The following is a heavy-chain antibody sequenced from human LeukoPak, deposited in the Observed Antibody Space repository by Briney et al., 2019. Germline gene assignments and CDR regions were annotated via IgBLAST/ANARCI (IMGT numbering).Heavy chain of an antibody. J-gene: IGHJ5*02. CDR3: ARGDGSSWYFVNWFDP. D-gene: IGHD6-13*01. CDR1: GGSISSYY. CDR2: IYYSGST. Sequence: SETLSLTCTVSGGSISSYYWSWIRQPPGKGLEWIGYIYYSGSTNYNPSLKSRVTISVDTSKNQFSLKLSSVTAADTAVYYCARGDGSSWYFVNWFDPWGQGTLVTVSS. V-gene: IGHV4-59*01.